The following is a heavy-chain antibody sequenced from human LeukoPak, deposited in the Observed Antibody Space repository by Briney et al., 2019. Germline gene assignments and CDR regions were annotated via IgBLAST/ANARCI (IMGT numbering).Heavy chain of an antibody. CDR3: ARGAGILYTVKTEPSRAFDI. Sequence: TSSETLSLTCTVSGGSISSSTYYWGWIRQPPGKGLEWIGYIYYSGSTNYNPSLKSRVTISVETSRNQFSLKLSSVTAADTAVYYCARGAGILYTVKTEPSRAFDIWGQGTMVTVSS. J-gene: IGHJ3*02. V-gene: IGHV4-61*05. D-gene: IGHD2-8*01. CDR1: GGSISSSTYY. CDR2: IYYSGST.